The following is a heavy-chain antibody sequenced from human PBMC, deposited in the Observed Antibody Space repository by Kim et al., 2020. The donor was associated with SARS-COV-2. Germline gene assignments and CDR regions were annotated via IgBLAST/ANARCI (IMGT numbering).Heavy chain of an antibody. V-gene: IGHV3-21*01. J-gene: IGHJ4*02. D-gene: IGHD2-2*02. CDR2: ISSSSSYI. CDR1: GFTFSSYS. CDR3: ASIVVVPAAIDGFDY. Sequence: GGSLRLSCAASGFTFSSYSMNWVRQAPGKGLEWVSSISSSSSYIYYADSVKGRFTISRDNAKNSLYLQMNSLRAEDTAVYYCASIVVVPAAIDGFDYWGQGTLVTVSS.